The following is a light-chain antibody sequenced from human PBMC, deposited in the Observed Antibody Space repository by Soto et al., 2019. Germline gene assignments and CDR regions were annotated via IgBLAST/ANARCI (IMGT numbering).Light chain of an antibody. CDR2: GAS. J-gene: IGKJ2*01. CDR1: QSVNSN. V-gene: IGKV3-15*01. CDR3: QQYNNWYT. Sequence: EIVMTQSPATLSVSPGERATLSCRASQSVNSNLAWYQQKPGQAPMLLIYGASTRATGIPARFSGSGSGTEFTLTISSLQSEDFAVYYCQQYNNWYTFGQGTKLEIK.